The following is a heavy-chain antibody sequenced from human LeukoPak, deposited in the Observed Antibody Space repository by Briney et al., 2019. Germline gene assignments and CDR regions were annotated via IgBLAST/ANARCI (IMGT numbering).Heavy chain of an antibody. CDR1: GFTFSGSA. Sequence: GGSLRLSCAASGFTFSGSAMHWVRQASGKGLEWVGRIRSKANSYATADAASVKGRFTISRDDSKNTAYLQMNSLKTEDTAVYYCTRRYDILTGYLIDYWGQGTLVTVSS. D-gene: IGHD3-9*01. CDR3: TRRYDILTGYLIDY. J-gene: IGHJ4*02. V-gene: IGHV3-73*01. CDR2: IRSKANSYAT.